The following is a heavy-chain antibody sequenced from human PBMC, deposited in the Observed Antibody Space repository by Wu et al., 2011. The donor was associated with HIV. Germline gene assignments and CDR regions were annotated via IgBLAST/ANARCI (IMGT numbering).Heavy chain of an antibody. Sequence: QVQLVQSGAEVKKPGASVKVSCKASGYTFTDYYIYWVRQAPGQGLEWLGWLNPNSGATNYAQKFQGRVTMTRDTSISTAYMELSRLRSDDTAVYYCARHSGDYREDAFDIWGQGTNGHRLF. V-gene: IGHV1-2*02. CDR1: GYTFTDYY. CDR2: LNPNSGAT. D-gene: IGHD4-17*01. J-gene: IGHJ3*02. CDR3: ARHSGDYREDAFDI.